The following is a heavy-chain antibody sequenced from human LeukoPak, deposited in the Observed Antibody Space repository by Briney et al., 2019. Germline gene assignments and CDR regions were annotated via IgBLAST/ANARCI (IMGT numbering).Heavy chain of an antibody. CDR3: AIGYSSSWYYFDH. D-gene: IGHD6-13*01. V-gene: IGHV5-51*01. CDR1: GYSFTSYW. Sequence: GESLKISCQGSGYSFTSYWIGWVRQMPGKGLEWMGIIYPGDSDTRYSPSFQGQVTISADKSFNTAYLQWSSLKASDTAMYYCAIGYSSSWYYFDHWGQGTLVTVSS. CDR2: IYPGDSDT. J-gene: IGHJ4*02.